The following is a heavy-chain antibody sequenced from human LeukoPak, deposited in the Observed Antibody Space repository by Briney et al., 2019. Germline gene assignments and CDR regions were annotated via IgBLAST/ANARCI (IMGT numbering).Heavy chain of an antibody. D-gene: IGHD6-6*01. V-gene: IGHV4-39*01. CDR3: ARHRGSSSLFDY. CDR1: GVSISSNDYY. J-gene: IGHJ4*02. CDR2: IYYSGST. Sequence: SETLSLTCTVSGVSISSNDYYWDWIRQPPGMGLEYIGSIYYSGSTYYNPSLKSRVTISVDTSKNQFSLKLSSVTAADTAVYYCARHRGSSSLFDYWGQGTLVTVSS.